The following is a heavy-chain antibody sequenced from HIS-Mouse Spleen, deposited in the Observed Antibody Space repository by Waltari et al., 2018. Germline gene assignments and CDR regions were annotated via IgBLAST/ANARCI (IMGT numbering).Heavy chain of an antibody. V-gene: IGHV1-24*01. CDR3: ATDAGGGYYGSGSYNWFDP. CDR1: GYTLTELS. CDR2: VDPEDGET. J-gene: IGHJ5*02. Sequence: QVQLVQSGAEVKKPGASVKVSCKVSGYTLTELSMHWVRQARGKGLEWMGGVDPEDGETIYAKKFQGRVTMTEDTSTDTAYMELSSLRSEDTAVYYCATDAGGGYYGSGSYNWFDPWGQGTLVTVSS. D-gene: IGHD3-10*01.